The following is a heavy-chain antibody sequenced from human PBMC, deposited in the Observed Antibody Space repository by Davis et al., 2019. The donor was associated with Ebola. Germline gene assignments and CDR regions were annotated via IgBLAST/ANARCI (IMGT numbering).Heavy chain of an antibody. CDR3: ARDGLAAGGVTMKCLDY. J-gene: IGHJ4*01. D-gene: IGHD3-22*01. CDR1: GFTFSGLG. Sequence: GESLKISCATSGFTFSGLGMYWARQAPGKGLEWVAFIQYDGSNQYYADSVKGRFAISRGNSKNTLYLQMNSLRDEDTAVYYCARDGLAAGGVTMKCLDYWGHGTLVTVSS. V-gene: IGHV3-30*02. CDR2: IQYDGSNQ.